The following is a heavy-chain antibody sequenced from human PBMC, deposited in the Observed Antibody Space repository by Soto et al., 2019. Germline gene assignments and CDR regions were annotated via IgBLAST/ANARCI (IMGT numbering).Heavy chain of an antibody. V-gene: IGHV3-48*01. J-gene: IGHJ4*02. CDR3: ARRRAVSGTGAY. CDR2: ISSTSSVI. CDR1: GFTFSSYS. Sequence: PGGSVGLSCAASGFTFSSYSMNWVRQAPGKGLEWVSYISSTSSVIYYADSVKGRFTVSRDNAKNSVFLQMNSLRGDDTAVYYCARRRAVSGTGAYWGQGTLVTVSS. D-gene: IGHD6-19*01.